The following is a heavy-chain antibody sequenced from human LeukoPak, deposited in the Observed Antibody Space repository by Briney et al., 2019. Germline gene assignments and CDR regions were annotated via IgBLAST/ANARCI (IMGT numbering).Heavy chain of an antibody. CDR3: AKDWYSSVGY. CDR2: ISYDGSNK. D-gene: IGHD6-19*01. CDR1: GFTFSSYA. V-gene: IGHV3-30*04. J-gene: IGHJ4*02. Sequence: GGSLRLSCAASGFTFSSYAMHWVRQAPGKGLEWVAVISYDGSNKYYADSVKGRFTISRDNSKNTLYLQMNSLRAEDTAVYYCAKDWYSSVGYWGQGTLVTVSS.